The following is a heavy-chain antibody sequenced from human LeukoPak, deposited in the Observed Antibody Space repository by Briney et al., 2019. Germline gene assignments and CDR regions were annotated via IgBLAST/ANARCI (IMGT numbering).Heavy chain of an antibody. D-gene: IGHD6-13*01. J-gene: IGHJ4*02. V-gene: IGHV3-23*01. CDR1: RFTFSTYA. Sequence: QTGGSLRLSCAASRFTFSTYAMSWVRQAPGKGLEWVSAISGSGGSTYYADSVKGRFTISRDNSKNTLYLQMNSLRAEDTAVYYCAKDPSPGIAAQYYFDYWGQGTLVTVSS. CDR3: AKDPSPGIAAQYYFDY. CDR2: ISGSGGST.